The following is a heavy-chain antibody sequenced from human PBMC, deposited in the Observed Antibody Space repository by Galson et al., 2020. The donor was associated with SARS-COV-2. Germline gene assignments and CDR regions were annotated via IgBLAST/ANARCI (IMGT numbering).Heavy chain of an antibody. V-gene: IGHV3-21*01. CDR3: AREGVSPEGFLRFPFYYMDV. D-gene: IGHD2-15*01. J-gene: IGHJ6*03. CDR2: ISVSGNYI. CDR1: GFTFNTYT. Sequence: GGSLRLSCAASGFTFNTYTMSWVRQAPGKGLEWVSSISVSGNYIHYADSMKGRFTISRDNAKNSLFLQMNSLRAEDAAVYYCAREGVSPEGFLRFPFYYMDVWGKGTTVTVSS.